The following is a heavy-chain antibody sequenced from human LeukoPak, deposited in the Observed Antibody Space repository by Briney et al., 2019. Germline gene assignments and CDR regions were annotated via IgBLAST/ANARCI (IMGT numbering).Heavy chain of an antibody. J-gene: IGHJ4*02. D-gene: IGHD3-10*01. CDR1: GFTFSNAW. Sequence: GGSLRLSCAASGFTFSNAWMSWVRQAPGKGLEWVSAISGSGGSTYYADSVKGRFTISRDNSKNTLYLQTNSLRAEDTAVYYCAKQWFGELLETDYWGQGTLVTVSS. V-gene: IGHV3-23*01. CDR3: AKQWFGELLETDY. CDR2: ISGSGGST.